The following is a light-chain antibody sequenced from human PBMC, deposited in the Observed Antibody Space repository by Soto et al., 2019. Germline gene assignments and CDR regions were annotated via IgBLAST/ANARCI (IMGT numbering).Light chain of an antibody. Sequence: EIVLTQSPATLSLSPGERATLSCRASQSVSSYLAWYQQKPGQAPRLLIYDASNRATGIPARFSGSGSGTDFTLTISSLEPEDFAVYHCQQRSNWPSYTFGQGTKLEIK. CDR1: QSVSSY. CDR2: DAS. CDR3: QQRSNWPSYT. J-gene: IGKJ2*01. V-gene: IGKV3-11*01.